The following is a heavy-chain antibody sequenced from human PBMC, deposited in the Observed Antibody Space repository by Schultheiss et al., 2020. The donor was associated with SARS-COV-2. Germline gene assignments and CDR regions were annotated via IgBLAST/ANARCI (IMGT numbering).Heavy chain of an antibody. D-gene: IGHD3-10*01. CDR1: GYTFTSSA. J-gene: IGHJ6*02. CDR2: IVVGSGNT. CDR3: AAKGRITYYGMDV. V-gene: IGHV1-58*02. Sequence: SVEVSCKASGYTFTSSAMQWVRQARGQRLEWIGWIVVGSGNTNYAQKFQERVTITRDMSTSTAYMELSSLRSEDTAVYYCAAKGRITYYGMDVWGRGTTVTVSS.